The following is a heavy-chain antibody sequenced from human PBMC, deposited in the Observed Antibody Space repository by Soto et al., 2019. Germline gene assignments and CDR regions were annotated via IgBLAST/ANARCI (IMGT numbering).Heavy chain of an antibody. CDR1: GFSFSSYA. J-gene: IGHJ5*02. D-gene: IGHD2-2*01. Sequence: ESGGGLVRPGGSLRLSCAASGFSFSSYALGWVRQAPGKGLEWVSSISSSSSYIYYADSVKGRFTISRDNAKNSLYLQMNSLRAEDTAVYYCARDTVVVPAETKGRFDPWGQGTLVTVSS. CDR2: ISSSSSYI. CDR3: ARDTVVVPAETKGRFDP. V-gene: IGHV3-21*01.